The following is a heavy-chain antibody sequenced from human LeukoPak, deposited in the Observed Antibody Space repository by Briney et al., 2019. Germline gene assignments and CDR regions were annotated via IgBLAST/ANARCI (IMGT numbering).Heavy chain of an antibody. CDR3: ARVGTEGSSY. CDR2: INPNSGGT. J-gene: IGHJ4*02. Sequence: VSVHVSCKASGYTFTAYYMNWVGHATGQGLEWMGWINPNSGGTNYAQTFQGRVIMTRDTSISTADMELSRLSSDDTVVYYYARVGTEGSSYGGEGTRVTVSS. D-gene: IGHD6-13*01. V-gene: IGHV1-2*02. CDR1: GYTFTAYY.